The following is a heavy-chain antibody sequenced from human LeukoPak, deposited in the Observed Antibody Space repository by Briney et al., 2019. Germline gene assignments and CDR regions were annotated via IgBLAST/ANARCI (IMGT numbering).Heavy chain of an antibody. D-gene: IGHD2-2*01. CDR3: ARVGYCSSTSCYADY. CDR1: GFTFSDYY. CDR2: ISSSGSTI. V-gene: IGHV3-11*01. Sequence: GGSLRLSCAASGFTFSDYYMSWIRQAPGKGLEWVSYISSSGSTIYYADSVKGRFTISRDNAKNSLYLQMNSLRAEDTAVYYCARVGYCSSTSCYADYWGQGTLVTVSS. J-gene: IGHJ4*02.